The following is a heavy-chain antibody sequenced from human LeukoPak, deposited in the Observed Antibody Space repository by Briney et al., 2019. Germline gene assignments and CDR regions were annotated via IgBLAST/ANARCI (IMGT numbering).Heavy chain of an antibody. CDR2: ISGSGNST. V-gene: IGHV3-23*01. J-gene: IGHJ1*01. D-gene: IGHD4-17*01. CDR1: GFTFSSFA. Sequence: GGSLRLSCAASGFTFSSFAMSWVRQAPGKGLEWVSAISGSGNSTYYADSVKGRFTISRDNSKNTLYLQMNSLRVEDTARYYCAKDSNGDYGVEYFQHWGQGTLVTVFS. CDR3: AKDSNGDYGVEYFQH.